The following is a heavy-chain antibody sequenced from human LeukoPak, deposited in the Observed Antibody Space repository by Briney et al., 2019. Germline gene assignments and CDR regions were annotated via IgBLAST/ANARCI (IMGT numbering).Heavy chain of an antibody. V-gene: IGHV1-3*03. CDR2: INTGNGNI. J-gene: IGHJ4*02. CDR1: GYIFNNYA. Sequence: GASVKVSCKTSGYIFNNYAMHWVRQAPGQRLEWMGWINTGNGNIKYSQDFQGRVTITRDTSATTVYMDLSSLRYEDTAVYYCARRCSGKNCNGRYYFDYWGQGTLVTVSS. D-gene: IGHD3-10*01. CDR3: ARRCSGKNCNGRYYFDY.